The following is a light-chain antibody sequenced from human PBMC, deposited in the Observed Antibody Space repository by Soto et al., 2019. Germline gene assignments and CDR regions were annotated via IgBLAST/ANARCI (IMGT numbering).Light chain of an antibody. CDR3: QQLDSMLIP. CDR1: QTVTSNY. V-gene: IGKV3-20*01. J-gene: IGKJ5*01. CDR2: DVS. Sequence: EIVLTKTQGTLSLSPGERATLSCGTSQTVTSNYLAWYQQKPGQPPRLLIYDVSNRATGIPARFSGSGSGTDFVLTISILQPEDSATYYCQQLDSMLIPFGQVTRLEIK.